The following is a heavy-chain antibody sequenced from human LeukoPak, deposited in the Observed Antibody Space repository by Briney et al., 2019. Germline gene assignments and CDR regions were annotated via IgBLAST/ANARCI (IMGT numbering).Heavy chain of an antibody. D-gene: IGHD6-13*01. CDR3: ARHWETSSWYVDY. J-gene: IGHJ4*02. CDR2: IYYSGST. Sequence: SETLSLTCTVSGGSISTYYWSWIRQPPGKGLEYIGYIYYSGSTNYNPSLKSRVTMSLDTSKNQFSLKLSSVTAADTAVYYCARHWETSSWYVDYWGQGTLVTVSS. CDR1: GGSISTYY. V-gene: IGHV4-59*01.